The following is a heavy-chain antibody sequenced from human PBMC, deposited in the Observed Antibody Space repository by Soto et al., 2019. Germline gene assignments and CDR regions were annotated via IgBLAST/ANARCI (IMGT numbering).Heavy chain of an antibody. J-gene: IGHJ4*02. CDR3: AREYYGVLTGYYNDY. Sequence: EVQLVESGGGLVQSGGSLGLSCAASGFSFRSYWMHWVRQAPGKGLLCVARISSDGSSTTYADSANGRFTISRDNAANTLYLQMSSLRAEDTAVYYCAREYYGVLTGYYNDYWGQGTLVTVSS. D-gene: IGHD3-9*01. V-gene: IGHV3-74*01. CDR1: GFSFRSYW. CDR2: ISSDGSST.